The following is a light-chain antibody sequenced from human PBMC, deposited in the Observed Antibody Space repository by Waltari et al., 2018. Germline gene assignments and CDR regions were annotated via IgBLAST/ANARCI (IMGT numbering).Light chain of an antibody. V-gene: IGLV1-44*01. CDR3: AAWDDALTGPL. CDR1: TSNTGSHS. CDR2: SDR. J-gene: IGLJ3*02. Sequence: QSLLTQPPSVSGPPGQTVTISCSGSTSNTGSHSAHWYHHVPGTAPPLLIFSDRQRHSGVPDRFSASKSGATASLVISGLQSEDEGDYYCAAWDDALTGPLFGGGTKLNVL.